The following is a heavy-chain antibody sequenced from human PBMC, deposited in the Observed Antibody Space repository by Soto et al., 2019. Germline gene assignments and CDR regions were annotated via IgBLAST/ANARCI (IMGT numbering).Heavy chain of an antibody. V-gene: IGHV3-21*01. CDR1: GFTFSSYS. J-gene: IGHJ6*03. Sequence: GGSLRLSCAASGFTFSSYSMNWFRQAPGKGLEWVSSISSSSSYIYYADSVKGRFTISRDNAKNSLYLQMNSLRAEDTAVYYCASLLLWFGELSFDGYYMDVWGKGTTVTVSS. D-gene: IGHD3-10*01. CDR2: ISSSSSYI. CDR3: ASLLLWFGELSFDGYYMDV.